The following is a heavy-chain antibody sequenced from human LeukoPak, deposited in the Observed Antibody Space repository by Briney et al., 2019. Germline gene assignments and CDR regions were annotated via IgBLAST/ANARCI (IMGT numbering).Heavy chain of an antibody. D-gene: IGHD3-22*01. CDR2: IKRETDGGTT. CDR3: AQGSGFYYDY. V-gene: IGHV3-15*07. CDR1: GLRLRNVW. J-gene: IGHJ4*02. Sequence: GGALRLSWAVSGLRLRNVWMNWLRQAPGKGLEWVGLIKRETDGGTTDFAAPVKGRFTISRDDSKNTLYLQMNRLTSEDTAVYYCAQGSGFYYDYWGQGTLVTVST.